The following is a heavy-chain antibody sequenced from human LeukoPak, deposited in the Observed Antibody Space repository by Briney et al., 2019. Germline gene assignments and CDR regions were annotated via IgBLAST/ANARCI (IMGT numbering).Heavy chain of an antibody. D-gene: IGHD3-3*01. J-gene: IGHJ4*02. Sequence: GGSLRLSCAASGFTFSSYGMHWVRQAPGKGLEWVAYIRYDGNTKYYADSVKGRFTVSRDNSKNTLFLQMNSLRAEDTAVYYCAKGVLVPPTYFDYWGQGTLVTVSS. CDR3: AKGVLVPPTYFDY. CDR2: IRYDGNTK. V-gene: IGHV3-30*02. CDR1: GFTFSSYG.